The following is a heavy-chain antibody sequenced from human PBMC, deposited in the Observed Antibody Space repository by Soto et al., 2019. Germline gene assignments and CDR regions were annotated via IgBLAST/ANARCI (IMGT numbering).Heavy chain of an antibody. CDR2: ISSSSSYT. D-gene: IGHD2-2*01. Sequence: QVQLVESGGGLVKPGGSLRLSCAASGFTFSDYYMSWIRQAPGKGLEWVSYISSSSSYTNYEDSVKGRFTISRDNAKNSLYLQMNSLRAEDTAVYYCARDQYDVPAASDYFDYWGQGTLVTVSS. CDR1: GFTFSDYY. CDR3: ARDQYDVPAASDYFDY. J-gene: IGHJ4*02. V-gene: IGHV3-11*05.